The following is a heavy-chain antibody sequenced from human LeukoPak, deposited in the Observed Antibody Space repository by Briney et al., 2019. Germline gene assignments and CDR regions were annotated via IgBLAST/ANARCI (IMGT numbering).Heavy chain of an antibody. D-gene: IGHD3-10*01. V-gene: IGHV4-4*07. CDR3: ARELHRIRGVNIFNLGFDP. Sequence: PSETLSLTCSVSGGSVSSYFWSWIRQPAGKGLEWIGRIYSSGGTTSNPSRKSRVTMSVHTSKNQFSLKLSSVNAADPAVYYCARELHRIRGVNIFNLGFDPWGQGPLVPVSS. CDR1: GGSVSSYF. CDR2: IYSSGGT. J-gene: IGHJ5*02.